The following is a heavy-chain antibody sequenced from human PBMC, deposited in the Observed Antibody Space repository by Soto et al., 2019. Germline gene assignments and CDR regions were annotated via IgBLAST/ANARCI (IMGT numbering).Heavy chain of an antibody. CDR1: GDSITSGGYY. CDR3: ARERVLRSGWFDP. Sequence: QVQLRESGPGLVKPSQALSLVCSVSGDSITSGGYYWTWLRQRPGKGLGWIGYIYFTGSAYYNPSLKSRMTMSVDTSKNQFSLRLSSVTAADTAFYYCARERVLRSGWFDPWGQGTLVTVSS. CDR2: IYFTGSA. D-gene: IGHD1-26*01. J-gene: IGHJ5*02. V-gene: IGHV4-31*03.